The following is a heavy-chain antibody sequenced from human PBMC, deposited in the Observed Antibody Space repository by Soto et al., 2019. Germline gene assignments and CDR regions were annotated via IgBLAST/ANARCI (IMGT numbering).Heavy chain of an antibody. CDR1: GFTFSSYW. Sequence: PGGSLRLSCAVSGFTFSSYWMSWVRQAPGKGLEWVANMNQDGSEKYYVDSVKGRFTISRDNAKNSLYLQMNSLRAEDTAIYYCGTGGGFILGAVAWGQGTLVTVSS. V-gene: IGHV3-7*01. D-gene: IGHD3-16*01. CDR2: MNQDGSEK. J-gene: IGHJ5*02. CDR3: GTGGGFILGAVA.